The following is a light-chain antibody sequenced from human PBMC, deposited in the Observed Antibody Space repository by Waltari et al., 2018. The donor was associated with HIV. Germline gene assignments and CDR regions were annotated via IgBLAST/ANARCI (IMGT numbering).Light chain of an antibody. J-gene: IGKJ2*01. CDR3: QQYGSSPPLYT. V-gene: IGKV3-20*01. Sequence: EIVLTQSPGTLSLSPGERATLSCRTSQSVSSTYLAWYQQRPGQAPRLPISGASSRATGIPDRFSGSGSWTDFTLTINRLEPEDFAVYYCQQYGSSPPLYTFGQGTKLEIK. CDR1: QSVSSTY. CDR2: GAS.